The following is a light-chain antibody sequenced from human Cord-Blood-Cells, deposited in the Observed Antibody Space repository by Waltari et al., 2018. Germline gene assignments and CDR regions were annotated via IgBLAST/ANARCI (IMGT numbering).Light chain of an antibody. Sequence: DIQMTQSSSTLSASVGDRVTITCRASQSISSWLAWYPQKPGKAPKLLIYDASSLESGVPSRFSGSGSGTEFTLTISSLQPDDFATYYCQQYNSYSTFGQGTKLEIK. CDR2: DAS. CDR1: QSISSW. V-gene: IGKV1-5*01. CDR3: QQYNSYST. J-gene: IGKJ2*01.